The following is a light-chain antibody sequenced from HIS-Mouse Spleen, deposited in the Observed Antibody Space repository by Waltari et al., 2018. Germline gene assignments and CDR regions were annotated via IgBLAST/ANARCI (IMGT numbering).Light chain of an antibody. J-gene: IGKJ4*01. CDR1: QDISNY. CDR2: DAS. CDR3: QQYDNPLT. V-gene: IGKV1-33*01. Sequence: DIQMTQSPSSLSASVGHRVTITCQASQDISNYLNWYQQKPGKAPKLLIYDASNLETGVPSRFSGSGSGTDFTFTISSLQPEDIATYYCQQYDNPLTFGGGTKVEIK.